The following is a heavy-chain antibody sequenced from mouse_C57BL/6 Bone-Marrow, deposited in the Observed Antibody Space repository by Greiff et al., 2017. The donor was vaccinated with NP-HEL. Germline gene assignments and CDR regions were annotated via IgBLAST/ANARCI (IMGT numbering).Heavy chain of an antibody. Sequence: DVKLVESGGGLVKPGGSLKLSCAASGFTFSDYGMHWVRQAPEKGLEWVAYISSGSSTIYYADTVKGRFTISRDNAKNTLFLQMTSLRSEDTAMYYCARMEPYAMDYWGQGTSVTVSS. CDR3: ARMEPYAMDY. CDR1: GFTFSDYG. J-gene: IGHJ4*01. CDR2: ISSGSSTI. V-gene: IGHV5-17*01.